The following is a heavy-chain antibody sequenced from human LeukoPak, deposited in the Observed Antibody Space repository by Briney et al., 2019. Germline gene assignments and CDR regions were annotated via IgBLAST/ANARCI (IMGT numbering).Heavy chain of an antibody. J-gene: IGHJ4*02. CDR3: AKDNGYSSLRHFDY. D-gene: IGHD6-13*01. V-gene: IGHV3-30*18. Sequence: GRSLRLSCAASGFTFSNYGMHWVRQAPGKGLEWVAVISYDGSNKYYADSVKGRFTISRDNSKNTLYLQMNSLRAEDTAVYYCAKDNGYSSLRHFDYWGQGTLDTVSS. CDR1: GFTFSNYG. CDR2: ISYDGSNK.